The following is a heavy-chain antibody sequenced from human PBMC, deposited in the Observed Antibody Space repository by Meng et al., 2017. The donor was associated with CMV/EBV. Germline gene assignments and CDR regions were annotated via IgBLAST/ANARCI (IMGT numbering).Heavy chain of an antibody. V-gene: IGHV4-38-2*02. CDR2: IYHSGST. J-gene: IGHJ5*02. CDR1: GYSTSSGYY. Sequence: SETLSLTCTVSGYSTSSGYYWGWIRQPPGKGLEWIGSIYHSGSTYYNPSLKSRVTISVDTSKNQFSLKLSSVTAADTAVYYCARVGEGYDFWSGYYTGHWFDPWGQGTLVTISS. D-gene: IGHD3-3*01. CDR3: ARVGEGYDFWSGYYTGHWFDP.